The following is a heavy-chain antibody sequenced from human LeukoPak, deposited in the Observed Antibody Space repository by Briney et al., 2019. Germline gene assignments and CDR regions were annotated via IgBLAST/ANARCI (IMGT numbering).Heavy chain of an antibody. J-gene: IGHJ4*02. CDR2: INPSSGDT. V-gene: IGHV1-46*01. Sequence: ASVKVSYKASGYSFISYFIHWVRQAPGQGLEWMGTINPSSGDTNYAQKFQGRVTMTRDTSTSTVYMKLSSLKSEDTAVYYCARVHYGDPDDYWGQGTLVTVSS. CDR3: ARVHYGDPDDY. D-gene: IGHD4-17*01. CDR1: GYSFISYF.